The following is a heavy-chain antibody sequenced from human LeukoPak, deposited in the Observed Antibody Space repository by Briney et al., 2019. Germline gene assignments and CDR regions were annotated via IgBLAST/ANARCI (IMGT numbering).Heavy chain of an antibody. CDR2: INPNSGGT. Sequence: ASVKVSCKASGYTFTGYYMHWVRQAPGQGLEWMGWINPNSGGTNYAQKFQGWVTMTRGTSISTAYMELSRLRSDDTAVYYCARAGYGDQPGYFDYWGQGTLVTVSS. J-gene: IGHJ4*02. D-gene: IGHD4-17*01. CDR3: ARAGYGDQPGYFDY. CDR1: GYTFTGYY. V-gene: IGHV1-2*04.